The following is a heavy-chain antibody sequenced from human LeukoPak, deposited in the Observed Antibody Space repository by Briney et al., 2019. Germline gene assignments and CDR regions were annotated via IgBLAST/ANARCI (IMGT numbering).Heavy chain of an antibody. CDR2: ISGSGGST. J-gene: IGHJ5*02. CDR3: ATQDYYDSSGYYWFDP. D-gene: IGHD3-22*01. V-gene: IGHV3-23*01. Sequence: GGSLRLSXAASGFTFSSYAMSWVSQAPGKGLEWVSAISGSGGSTYYADSVKGRFTISRDNSKNTLYLQMNSLRAEDTAVYYCATQDYYDSSGYYWFDPWGQGTLVTVSS. CDR1: GFTFSSYA.